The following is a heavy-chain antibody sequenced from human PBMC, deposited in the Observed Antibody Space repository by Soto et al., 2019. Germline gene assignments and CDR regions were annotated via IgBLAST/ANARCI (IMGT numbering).Heavy chain of an antibody. CDR2: IYYSGST. V-gene: IGHV4-59*01. CDR1: GGSISSYY. J-gene: IGHJ4*02. CDR3: ARGASSLPALFDY. Sequence: SETLSLTCTVSGGSISSYYWSWIRQPPGKGLEWIGYIYYSGSTNYNPSLKSRVTISVDTSKNQFSLKLSSVTAADTAVYYCARGASSLPALFDYWGQGTLVTVSS.